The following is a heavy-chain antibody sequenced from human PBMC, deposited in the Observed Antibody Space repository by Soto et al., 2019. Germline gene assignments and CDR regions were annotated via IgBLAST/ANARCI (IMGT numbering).Heavy chain of an antibody. D-gene: IGHD3-3*01. CDR3: AMVDFYVTPSPKDV. J-gene: IGHJ6*02. CDR2: INTYNGNT. CDR1: GYTFTRYG. Sequence: QVQLVQSGAEVKNPGASVKVSCKASGYTFTRYGIGWARQAPGQGLEWMGWINTYNGNTNYAQNVQGRVTLTTDTSTNTAYMGVRSLGSNETGIYFCAMVDFYVTPSPKDVWGQGDTGNVSS. V-gene: IGHV1-18*01.